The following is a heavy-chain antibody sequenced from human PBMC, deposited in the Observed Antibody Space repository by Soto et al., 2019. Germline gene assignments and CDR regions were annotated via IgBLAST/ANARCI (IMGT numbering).Heavy chain of an antibody. J-gene: IGHJ4*02. CDR1: GGSISSGGYS. Sequence: PSETLSLTCAVSGGSISSGGYSWSWIRQPPGKGLEWIGYIYHSGSTYYNPSLKSRVTISVDRSKNQFSLKLSSVTAADTAVYYCARAMGYGDSTAPLRFDYWGQGTLVTVSS. D-gene: IGHD4-17*01. CDR3: ARAMGYGDSTAPLRFDY. CDR2: IYHSGST. V-gene: IGHV4-30-2*01.